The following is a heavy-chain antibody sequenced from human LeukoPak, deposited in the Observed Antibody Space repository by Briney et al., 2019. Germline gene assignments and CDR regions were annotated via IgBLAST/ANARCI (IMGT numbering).Heavy chain of an antibody. CDR3: ARDRLDYNSNSGFDY. CDR1: GDSISGSTYF. Sequence: PSETLSLTCTVSGDSISGSTYFWGWLRQPPGKGLEWIGSFYHSGSAYYNPSLKSRVTISIDTSKNQFSLKLRSVTAADTAVYYCARDRLDYNSNSGFDYWGQGTLVTVSS. D-gene: IGHD4-23*01. J-gene: IGHJ4*02. V-gene: IGHV4-39*07. CDR2: FYHSGSA.